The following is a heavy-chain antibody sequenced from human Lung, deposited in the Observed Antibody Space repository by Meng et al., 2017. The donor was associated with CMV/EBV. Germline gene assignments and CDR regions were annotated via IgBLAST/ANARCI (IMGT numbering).Heavy chain of an antibody. CDR2: INWEGGST. CDR1: GFTFDDYT. CDR3: AKEGRYCSSTSCFYYFDY. D-gene: IGHD2-2*01. Sequence: SXAASGFTFDDYTMPWVRQVPGKGLGWVSLINWEGGSTYYAESVKGRFTISRDNSKNSLYLQMNSLRTGETALYYCAKEGRYCSSTSCFYYFDYWXQGTXVTVSS. V-gene: IGHV3-43*01. J-gene: IGHJ4*02.